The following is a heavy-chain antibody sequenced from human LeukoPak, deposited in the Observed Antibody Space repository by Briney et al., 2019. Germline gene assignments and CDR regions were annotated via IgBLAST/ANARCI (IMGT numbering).Heavy chain of an antibody. D-gene: IGHD2-2*01. Sequence: SETLSLTCTVSGGSISSSSHYWGWIRQPPGKGLEWIGSIYYSGSTYYNPSLKRRVTISVDTSKNQFSLKLSSVTAADTAVYYCARRQLSGYYYYYYMDVWGKGTTVTVSS. V-gene: IGHV4-39*01. CDR3: ARRQLSGYYYYYYMDV. CDR2: IYYSGST. CDR1: GGSISSSSHY. J-gene: IGHJ6*03.